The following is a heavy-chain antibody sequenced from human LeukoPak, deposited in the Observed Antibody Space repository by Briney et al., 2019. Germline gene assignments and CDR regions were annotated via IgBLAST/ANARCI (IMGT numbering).Heavy chain of an antibody. CDR1: GDSVSSYSAA. D-gene: IGHD1-26*01. CDR2: TYYRSKWYT. Sequence: SQTLSLTCAISGDSVSSYSAAWNWIRQSPSRGLEWLGRTYYRSKWYTDYAVSAKSRITIDPDTSKNQFSLQLNSVTPEDTAVYYCARGDLVGATTGFDFWGQGTLVTVSS. V-gene: IGHV6-1*01. J-gene: IGHJ4*02. CDR3: ARGDLVGATTGFDF.